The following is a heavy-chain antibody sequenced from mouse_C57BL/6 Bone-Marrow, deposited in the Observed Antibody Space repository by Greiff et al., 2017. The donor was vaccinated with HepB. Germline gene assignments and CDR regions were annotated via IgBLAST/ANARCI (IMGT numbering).Heavy chain of an antibody. Sequence: DVMLVESGGGLVQPGGSLKLSCAASGFTFSSYAMSWVRQTPEKRLEWVAYISSGGDYIYYADTVKGRFTISRDNARNTLYLQMSSLKSEDTAMYYCTREAYSAWFAYWGQGTLVTVSA. CDR2: ISSGGDYI. CDR1: GFTFSSYA. V-gene: IGHV5-9-1*02. CDR3: TREAYSAWFAY. J-gene: IGHJ3*01. D-gene: IGHD2-10*01.